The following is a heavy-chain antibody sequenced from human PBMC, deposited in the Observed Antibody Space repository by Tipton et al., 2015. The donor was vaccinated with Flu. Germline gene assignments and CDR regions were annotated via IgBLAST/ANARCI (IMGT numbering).Heavy chain of an antibody. CDR1: GFTFSSYE. CDR2: ISSSGSTI. J-gene: IGHJ4*02. Sequence: SLRLSCAASGFTFSSYEMNWVRQAPGKGLEWVSYISSSGSTIYYADSVKGRFTISRDNAKNSLYLQMNSLRAEDTAVYYCAREGIAAAGTDYWGQGTLATVSS. CDR3: AREGIAAAGTDY. D-gene: IGHD6-13*01. V-gene: IGHV3-48*03.